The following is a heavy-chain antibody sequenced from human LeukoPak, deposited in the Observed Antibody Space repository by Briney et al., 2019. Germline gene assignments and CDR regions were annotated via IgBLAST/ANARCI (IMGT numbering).Heavy chain of an antibody. J-gene: IGHJ4*02. CDR2: IFGSGDTT. D-gene: IGHD3-10*01. Sequence: GGSLRLSCAASGFTFSSYAMNWVRQAPGKGLEWVSIIFGSGDTTYYADSVKGRFTVSRDNSKNMLYLQMNNLRPEDTATYYCAKRNTMVRGGPCFDYWGQGLMVTVSS. CDR3: AKRNTMVRGGPCFDY. V-gene: IGHV3-23*01. CDR1: GFTFSSYA.